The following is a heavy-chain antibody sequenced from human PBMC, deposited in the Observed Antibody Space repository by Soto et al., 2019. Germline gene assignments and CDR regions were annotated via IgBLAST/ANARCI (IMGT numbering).Heavy chain of an antibody. D-gene: IGHD2-2*01. J-gene: IGHJ4*02. Sequence: LSLTCTVSGGSISSGGYYWSWIRQHPGKGLEWIGYIYYSGSTYYNPSLKSRVTISVDTSKNQFSLKLSSVTAADTAVYYCARLVSGRYCSSTSCPYYFDYWGQGTLVTVSS. V-gene: IGHV4-31*03. CDR3: ARLVSGRYCSSTSCPYYFDY. CDR2: IYYSGST. CDR1: GGSISSGGYY.